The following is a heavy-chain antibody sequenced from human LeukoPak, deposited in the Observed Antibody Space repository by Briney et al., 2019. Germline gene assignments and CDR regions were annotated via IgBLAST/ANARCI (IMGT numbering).Heavy chain of an antibody. CDR1: DGSISSSGYY. Sequence: SETLSLTCSVSDGSISSSGYYWGWIRQPPGKGLEWIVNIYYSGSTYNNPSLKSRVTISVDTSKNQFSLKLSSVTAADTAVYYCASGYDSSAGITGGEFDYWGQGTLVTASS. V-gene: IGHV4-39*07. J-gene: IGHJ4*02. CDR3: ASGYDSSAGITGGEFDY. CDR2: IYYSGST. D-gene: IGHD3-22*01.